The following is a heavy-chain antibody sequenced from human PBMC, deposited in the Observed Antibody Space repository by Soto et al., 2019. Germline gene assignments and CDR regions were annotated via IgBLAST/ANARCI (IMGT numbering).Heavy chain of an antibody. CDR1: GFTFSSYA. J-gene: IGHJ4*02. V-gene: IGHV3-23*01. CDR3: VKATDSSGYYFDY. CDR2: ISGGGGST. D-gene: IGHD3-22*01. Sequence: GGSLRLSCTASGFTFSSYAMSWVRQAPGKGLEWVSGISGGGGSTYYADSVKGRFTISRDNSKNTLYLQMNSLRAEDTAVYYCVKATDSSGYYFDYWGQGTLVTVSS.